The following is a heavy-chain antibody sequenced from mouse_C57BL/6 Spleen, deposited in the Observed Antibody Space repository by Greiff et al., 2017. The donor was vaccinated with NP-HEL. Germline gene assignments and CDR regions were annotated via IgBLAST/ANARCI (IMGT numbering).Heavy chain of an antibody. D-gene: IGHD1-1*01. CDR2: IDPSDSYT. Sequence: QVQLQQPGAELVRPGTSVKLSCKASGYTFTSYWMHWVKQRPGQGLEWIGVIDPSDSYTNYNQKFKGKATLTVDTSSSTAYMQLSSLTSEDSAVYDCASRYGSSYDTFLDYWGQGTTLTVSS. CDR3: ASRYGSSYDTFLDY. V-gene: IGHV1-59*01. CDR1: GYTFTSYW. J-gene: IGHJ2*01.